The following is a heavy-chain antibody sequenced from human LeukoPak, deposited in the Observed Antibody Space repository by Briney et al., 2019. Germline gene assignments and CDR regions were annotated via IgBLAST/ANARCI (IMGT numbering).Heavy chain of an antibody. J-gene: IGHJ3*02. CDR1: GFIVSNNY. CDR3: ARGIQLTLAAHAFDI. Sequence: GGSLRLSCAASGFIVSNNYMSWVRQAPGKGLEWVSVIYSGGGTYSADSVKGRFTISRDNSKNTLCFQMNNLRAEDTAVYYCARGIQLTLAAHAFDIWGPGTMVTVSS. V-gene: IGHV3-53*01. CDR2: IYSGGGT. D-gene: IGHD1-1*01.